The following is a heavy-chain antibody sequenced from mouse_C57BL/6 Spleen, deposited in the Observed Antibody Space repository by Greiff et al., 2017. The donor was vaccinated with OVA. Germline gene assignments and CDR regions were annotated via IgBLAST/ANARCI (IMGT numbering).Heavy chain of an antibody. J-gene: IGHJ2*01. Sequence: EVQLVESGGGLVQPGGSMKLSCVASGFTFSNYWMNWVRQSPEKGLEWVAQIRLKSDNYATHYAESVKGRFTISRDDSKSSVYLQMNNLRAEDTGIYYCAYDGYYVDYFDYWGQGTTLTVSS. D-gene: IGHD2-3*01. CDR3: AYDGYYVDYFDY. CDR2: IRLKSDNYAT. CDR1: GFTFSNYW. V-gene: IGHV6-3*01.